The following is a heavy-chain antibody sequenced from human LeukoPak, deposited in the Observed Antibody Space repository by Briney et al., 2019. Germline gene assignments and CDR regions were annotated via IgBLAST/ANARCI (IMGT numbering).Heavy chain of an antibody. D-gene: IGHD3-3*01. CDR2: IYYSGST. Sequence: PSETLSLTCTVSGGSISSYYWSWIRQPPGKGLEWIGYIYYSGSTYYNPSLKSRVTISVDTSKNQVSLKLSSVTAADTAVYYCARVSYDFWSGYYVDYWGQGTLVTVSS. V-gene: IGHV4-59*01. CDR1: GGSISSYY. CDR3: ARVSYDFWSGYYVDY. J-gene: IGHJ4*02.